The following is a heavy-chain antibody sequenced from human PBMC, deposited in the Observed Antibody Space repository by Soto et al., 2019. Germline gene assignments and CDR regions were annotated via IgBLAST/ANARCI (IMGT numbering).Heavy chain of an antibody. J-gene: IGHJ1*01. D-gene: IGHD3-3*01. Sequence: SETLSLTCTVSGGSISSYYWSWIRQPPGKGLEWIGYIYYSGSTNYNPSLKSRVTISVDTSKNQFSLKLSSVTAADTAVYCCARAGGYYHAEYFQHWGQGTLVTVSS. CDR3: ARAGGYYHAEYFQH. V-gene: IGHV4-59*01. CDR2: IYYSGST. CDR1: GGSISSYY.